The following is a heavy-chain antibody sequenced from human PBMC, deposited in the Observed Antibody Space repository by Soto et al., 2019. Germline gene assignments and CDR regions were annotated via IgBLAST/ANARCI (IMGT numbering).Heavy chain of an antibody. CDR2: IYHSGST. J-gene: IGHJ6*02. V-gene: IGHV4-4*02. CDR1: GGSISSSNW. Sequence: QVQLQESGPGLVKPSGTLSLTCAVSGGSISSSNWWSWVRQPPGKGLEWMGAIYHSGSTNYNPSLKSRVTISVDKSKNQVSLKMSSVTAADTAVYYCARVSGSYYYGMDVWGQGTTVTVSS. D-gene: IGHD1-26*01. CDR3: ARVSGSYYYGMDV.